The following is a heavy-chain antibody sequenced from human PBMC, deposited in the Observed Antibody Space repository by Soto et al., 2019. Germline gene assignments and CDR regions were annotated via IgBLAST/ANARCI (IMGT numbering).Heavy chain of an antibody. Sequence: ASVKASCKASGGTFSSYAISWMRQAPGQGLEWMGGIIPIFGTANYAQKFQGRVTITADESTSTAYMELSSLRSEDTAVYYCAIGYCSSTSCHGLYYGMDVWGQGTTVTVSS. V-gene: IGHV1-69*13. D-gene: IGHD2-2*01. CDR1: GGTFSSYA. J-gene: IGHJ6*02. CDR3: AIGYCSSTSCHGLYYGMDV. CDR2: IIPIFGTA.